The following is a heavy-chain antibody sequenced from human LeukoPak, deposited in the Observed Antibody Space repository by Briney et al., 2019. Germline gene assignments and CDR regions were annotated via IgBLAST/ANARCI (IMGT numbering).Heavy chain of an antibody. Sequence: AGGSLRLSCAASGFMFSSYWMSWVRQAPGKGLEWVSYISSSSSTIYYADFVKGRFTISRDNSKNTLYLQMNSLRAEDTALYYCAKDIRIAARADLIDYWGQGTLVTVSS. CDR2: ISSSSSTI. CDR3: AKDIRIAARADLIDY. D-gene: IGHD6-6*01. CDR1: GFMFSSYW. V-gene: IGHV3-48*01. J-gene: IGHJ4*02.